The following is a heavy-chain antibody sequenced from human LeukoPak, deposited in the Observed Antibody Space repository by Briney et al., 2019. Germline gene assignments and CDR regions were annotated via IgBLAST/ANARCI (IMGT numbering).Heavy chain of an antibody. D-gene: IGHD3-22*01. Sequence: GGSLRLSCAASGFTFSSYGMHWVRQAPGKGLEWVAVIWYDGSNKYYADSVKGRFTISRDNSKNTLYLQMNSLRAEDTAVYYCARGRTYYYDSSGYYTFDYWGQGTLVTVSS. J-gene: IGHJ4*01. CDR3: ARGRTYYYDSSGYYTFDY. CDR1: GFTFSSYG. V-gene: IGHV3-33*01. CDR2: IWYDGSNK.